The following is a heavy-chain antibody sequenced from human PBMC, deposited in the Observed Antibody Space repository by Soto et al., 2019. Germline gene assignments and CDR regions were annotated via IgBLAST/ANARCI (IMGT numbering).Heavy chain of an antibody. CDR2: ISGSGGST. D-gene: IGHD3-3*01. CDR3: AKYSPATYDFWSGGHYYYYYGMDV. CDR1: GFTFSSYA. V-gene: IGHV3-23*01. J-gene: IGHJ6*02. Sequence: GGSLRLSCAASGFTFSSYAMSWVRQAPGKGLEWVSAISGSGGSTYYADSVKGRFTISRDNSKNTLYLQMNSLRAEDTAVYYCAKYSPATYDFWSGGHYYYYYGMDVWGQGTTVTVSS.